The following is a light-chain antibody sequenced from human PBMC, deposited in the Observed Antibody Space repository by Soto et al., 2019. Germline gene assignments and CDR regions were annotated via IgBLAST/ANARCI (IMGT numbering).Light chain of an antibody. Sequence: LTQPPSVSVAPGQTATVTCGENNVGSKSVHWYQQKPGQAPVLVVYDDSDRPSGIPERFSGSNSGNTATLTISRVEAGDEADYYCQVWDTSSDQGVFGTGTKVTVL. J-gene: IGLJ1*01. V-gene: IGLV3-21*02. CDR3: QVWDTSSDQGV. CDR1: NVGSKS. CDR2: DDS.